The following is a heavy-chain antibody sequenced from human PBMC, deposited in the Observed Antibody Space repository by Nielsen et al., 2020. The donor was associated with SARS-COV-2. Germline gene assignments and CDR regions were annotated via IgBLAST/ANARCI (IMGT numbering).Heavy chain of an antibody. D-gene: IGHD2-2*01. CDR3: ARSPGNGVVVVPAYYMDV. V-gene: IGHV1-18*04. Sequence: ASVKVSCKASGYTFTSYGISWVRQAPGQGLEWMGWISAYNGNTNYAQKLQGRVTMTTDTSTSIAYMELRSLRSDDTAVYYCARSPGNGVVVVPAYYMDVWGKGTTVTVSS. J-gene: IGHJ6*03. CDR1: GYTFTSYG. CDR2: ISAYNGNT.